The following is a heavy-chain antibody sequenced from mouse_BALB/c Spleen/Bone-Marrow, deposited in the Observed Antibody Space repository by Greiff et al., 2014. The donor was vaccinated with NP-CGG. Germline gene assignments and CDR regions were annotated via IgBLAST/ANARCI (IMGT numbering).Heavy chain of an antibody. D-gene: IGHD4-1*01. V-gene: IGHV14-3*02. CDR2: IDPANGNT. CDR3: ARWEYYAMDY. Sequence: EVQLQQSGAELVKPGASVKLSCTASGFNTKDTYMHWVKQRPEQGLEWIGRIDPANGNTKYDPKFQSKTAKAAATSSNTAYLQLSSLTSEDTAVYYCARWEYYAMDYWGQGTSVTVSS. CDR1: GFNTKDTY. J-gene: IGHJ4*01.